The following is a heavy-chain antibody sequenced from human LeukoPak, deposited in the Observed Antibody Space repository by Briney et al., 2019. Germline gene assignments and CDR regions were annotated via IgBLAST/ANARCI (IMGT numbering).Heavy chain of an antibody. CDR1: GFTFSTYG. D-gene: IGHD3-10*01. V-gene: IGHV3-33*01. J-gene: IGHJ4*02. CDR2: IWYDGSNK. Sequence: GGSLRLSCAASGFTFSTYGMHWVRQAPGKGLEWLPDIWYDGSNKYYTDSVKGRFTISRDNSKNTLYLQMSSLRAEDTAVYYCARDSNSYGSGATIDYWGQGTLVTVSS. CDR3: ARDSNSYGSGATIDY.